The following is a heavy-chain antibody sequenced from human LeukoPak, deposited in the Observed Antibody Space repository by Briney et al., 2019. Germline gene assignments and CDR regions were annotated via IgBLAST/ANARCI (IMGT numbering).Heavy chain of an antibody. CDR3: AREGVVGATTPFDY. CDR2: IYYSGST. V-gene: IGHV4-30-4*08. Sequence: SETLSLTCTVSGGSISSGDYYWSWIRQPPGKGLEWIGYIYYSGSTYYNPSLKSRVTISVNTSKNQFSLKLSSVTAADTAVYYCAREGVVGATTPFDYWGQGTLATVSS. D-gene: IGHD1-26*01. CDR1: GGSISSGDYY. J-gene: IGHJ4*02.